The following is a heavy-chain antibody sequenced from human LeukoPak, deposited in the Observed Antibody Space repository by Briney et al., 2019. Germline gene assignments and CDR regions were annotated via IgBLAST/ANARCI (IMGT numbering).Heavy chain of an antibody. CDR3: ARGTNEYPGSGY. J-gene: IGHJ4*02. Sequence: GGSLRLSCAASGFTFSNYWMNWVRQAPGKGLEWVANIDQDGSEKHFVDSVKGRFTISRDNAKNSVFLEMNSLRAEDTAVYYCARGTNEYPGSGYWGQGTLVTVSS. CDR2: IDQDGSEK. D-gene: IGHD3-3*01. V-gene: IGHV3-7*01. CDR1: GFTFSNYW.